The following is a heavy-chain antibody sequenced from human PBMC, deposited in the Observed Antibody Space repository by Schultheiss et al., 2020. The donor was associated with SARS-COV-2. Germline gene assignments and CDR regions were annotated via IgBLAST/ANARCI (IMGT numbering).Heavy chain of an antibody. CDR3: ARVNFLVGDSSGYPPYFDY. CDR1: GGTFNSYA. Sequence: SVKVSCKASGGTFNSYAISWVRQAPGQGLEWMGWINAGNGNTKYSQKFQGRVTITADESTSTAYMELSSLRSEDTAVYYCARVNFLVGDSSGYPPYFDYWGQGTLVTVSS. CDR2: INAGNGNT. V-gene: IGHV1-69*13. J-gene: IGHJ4*02. D-gene: IGHD3-22*01.